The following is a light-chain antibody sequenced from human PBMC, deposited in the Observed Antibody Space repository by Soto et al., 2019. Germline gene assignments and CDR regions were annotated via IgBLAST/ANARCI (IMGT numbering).Light chain of an antibody. V-gene: IGLV2-14*01. Sequence: QPVLTQPASVSGSPGQSITISCTGTSGDVGGYNYVSWYQQHPGKAPKLMIYDVSNRPSGVSNRFSGSKSGNTASLTISGLQAEDEADYYCNSYTSSSTLVFGTGTKVTVL. CDR2: DVS. J-gene: IGLJ1*01. CDR3: NSYTSSSTLV. CDR1: SGDVGGYNY.